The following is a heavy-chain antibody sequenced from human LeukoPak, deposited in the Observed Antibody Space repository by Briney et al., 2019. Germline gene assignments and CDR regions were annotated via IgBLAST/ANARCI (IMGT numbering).Heavy chain of an antibody. CDR2: LYHSGST. D-gene: IGHD3-16*01. CDR1: GYSISSGYY. Sequence: SETLSLTCAVSGYSISSGYYWGWIRQPPGKGLEWIGSLYHSGSTYYNPSLKSRVTISVDTSKNQFSLKLSSVTAADTAVYYCARETSYADPGYWGQGTLVTVSS. V-gene: IGHV4-38-2*02. J-gene: IGHJ4*02. CDR3: ARETSYADPGY.